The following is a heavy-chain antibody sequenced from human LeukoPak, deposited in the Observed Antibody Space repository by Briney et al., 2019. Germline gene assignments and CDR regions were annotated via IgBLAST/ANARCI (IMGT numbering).Heavy chain of an antibody. CDR3: ARDGRGDYDFRRGYYLWFDP. CDR1: GGSISSYY. Sequence: AETLSLTCTVSGGSISSYYWSWIRQPPGKGLEWIGYIYYSGSTNYTPSLKSRVTISVDTSKNPFSLKLSSVTAADTAVYYCARDGRGDYDFRRGYYLWFDPWGQGTLVTVS. J-gene: IGHJ5*02. D-gene: IGHD3-3*01. V-gene: IGHV4-59*01. CDR2: IYYSGST.